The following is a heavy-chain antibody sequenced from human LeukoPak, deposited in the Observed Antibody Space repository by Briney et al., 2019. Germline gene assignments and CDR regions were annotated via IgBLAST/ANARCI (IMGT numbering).Heavy chain of an antibody. CDR1: GFTFADYA. V-gene: IGHV3-49*05. J-gene: IGHJ4*02. CDR2: IRKTTQGGTT. Sequence: KTGGSLRLSCATSGFTFADYAVSWFRQAPGKGLEWVGFIRKTTQGGTTEHAASVKGRFTISRDDSKSIAHLQMNSLKTEDTAIYYCAREDPWIQLRPADYWGQGTLVTVSS. CDR3: AREDPWIQLRPADY. D-gene: IGHD5-18*01.